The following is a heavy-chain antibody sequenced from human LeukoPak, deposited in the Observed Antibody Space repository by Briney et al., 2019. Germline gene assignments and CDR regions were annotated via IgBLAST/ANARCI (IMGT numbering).Heavy chain of an antibody. Sequence: GESLKISCKGSRYNFTNSWISWVRQMPGKGLEWMGRIDPSDSYTNYSPSFQGHVTMSADKSTSTVYLQWSSLKASDTAMYYCTRSLTTTVTTRFDPWGQGTLVTVSS. CDR1: RYNFTNSW. CDR3: TRSLTTTVTTRFDP. D-gene: IGHD4-17*01. CDR2: IDPSDSYT. V-gene: IGHV5-10-1*01. J-gene: IGHJ5*02.